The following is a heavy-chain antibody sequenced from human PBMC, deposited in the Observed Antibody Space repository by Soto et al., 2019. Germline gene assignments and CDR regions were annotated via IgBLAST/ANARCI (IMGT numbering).Heavy chain of an antibody. CDR1: GYTFTGYY. D-gene: IGHD3-22*01. Sequence: ASVKVSCKASGYTFTGYYMHCVRQAPGQGLEWMGWINPNSGGTNYAQKFQGRVTMTRDTSINTAYMELSRLRSDDTAVYYCARRVNYYDSSGYKNWFDPWGQGTLVTVSS. CDR2: INPNSGGT. CDR3: ARRVNYYDSSGYKNWFDP. V-gene: IGHV1-2*02. J-gene: IGHJ5*02.